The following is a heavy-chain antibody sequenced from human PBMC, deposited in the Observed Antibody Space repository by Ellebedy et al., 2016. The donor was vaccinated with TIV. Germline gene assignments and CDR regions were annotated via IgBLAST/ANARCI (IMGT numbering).Heavy chain of an antibody. CDR3: TTGRSDYYHYYGMDV. V-gene: IGHV3-73*01. J-gene: IGHJ6*02. CDR1: GFTFSGSA. Sequence: GGSLRLSXAASGFTFSGSAMHWVRQASGKGLEWVGRIRSKTNCYATAYAASVKGRFTISRDDSKNTAYLQMNSLKTEDTAVYYCTTGRSDYYHYYGMDVWGQGTTVTVSS. CDR2: IRSKTNCYAT.